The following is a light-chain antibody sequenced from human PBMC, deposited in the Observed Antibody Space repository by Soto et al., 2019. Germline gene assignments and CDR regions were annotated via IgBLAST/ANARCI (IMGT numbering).Light chain of an antibody. CDR2: KES. J-gene: IGKJ3*01. CDR3: QQYNSYPFT. CDR1: QSISSW. V-gene: IGKV1-5*03. Sequence: DIQMTQSPSTLSASVGDRVTITCRASQSISSWLAWYQQKPGKAPKLLIYKESSLESGVPSRFSGSGSGTEFTLTISSLQPDAFATYYCQQYNSYPFTFGPGTKVDIK.